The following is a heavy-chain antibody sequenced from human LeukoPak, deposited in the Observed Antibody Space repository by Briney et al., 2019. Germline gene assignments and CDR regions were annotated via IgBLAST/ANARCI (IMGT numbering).Heavy chain of an antibody. V-gene: IGHV3-11*01. D-gene: IGHD2-2*01. CDR3: ARDHCSSNSCYALWRKEWFDP. J-gene: IGHJ5*02. CDR2: ISSSGSTI. CDR1: GFTFSDYY. Sequence: TGGSLRLSCAASGFTFSDYYMSWIRQAPGKGREWVSYISSSGSTIYYADSVKGRFTISRDNAKNSLYLKMNSLRAEDTAVYYCARDHCSSNSCYALWRKEWFDPWGQGTLVTVSS.